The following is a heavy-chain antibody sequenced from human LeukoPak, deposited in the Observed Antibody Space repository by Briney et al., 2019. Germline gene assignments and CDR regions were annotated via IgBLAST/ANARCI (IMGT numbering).Heavy chain of an antibody. D-gene: IGHD4-23*01. J-gene: IGHJ5*02. CDR1: GFTFSSYT. Sequence: GGSLRLSCAASGFTFSSYTMSWVRQTPGKGLEWVSTISGSGGSTYLADSVKGRFTISRDNSKNTLYLQMNSLRGEDTAVYYCSKDVVTAATWGQGTLVTVSS. CDR3: SKDVVTAAT. V-gene: IGHV3-23*01. CDR2: ISGSGGST.